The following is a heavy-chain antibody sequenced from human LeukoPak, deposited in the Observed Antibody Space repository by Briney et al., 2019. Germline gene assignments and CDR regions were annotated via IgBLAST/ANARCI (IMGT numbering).Heavy chain of an antibody. D-gene: IGHD4-17*01. CDR3: GKGARVYGGYTRVGGGRYHFDC. CDR1: GFTFSSYA. Sequence: GGSLRLSCAASGFTFSSYAMSWVRQAPGKGLEWVSAISGSGGNTYYAHSVKGRFTISRDNSKNTLYLQMNSLKAEDTAVYYCGKGARVYGGYTRVGGGRYHFDCGGQGTLATVSA. V-gene: IGHV3-23*01. J-gene: IGHJ4*02. CDR2: ISGSGGNT.